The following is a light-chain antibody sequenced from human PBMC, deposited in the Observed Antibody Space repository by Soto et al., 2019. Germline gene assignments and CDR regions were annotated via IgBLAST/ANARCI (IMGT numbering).Light chain of an antibody. CDR1: QSISSW. Sequence: DIQMTQSPSTLSASVGDRVTITCRASQSISSWLAWYQQKPGKAPKLLIYKASSLESGVASSFSGSGSGTEFTLTISSLQTDDFATYYGQQYNSYSRVTIGPGTKVDIK. J-gene: IGKJ3*01. CDR3: QQYNSYSRVT. CDR2: KAS. V-gene: IGKV1-5*03.